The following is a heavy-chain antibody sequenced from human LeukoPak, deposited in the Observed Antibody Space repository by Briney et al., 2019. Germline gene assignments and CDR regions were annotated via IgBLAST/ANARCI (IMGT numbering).Heavy chain of an antibody. V-gene: IGHV4-59*01. J-gene: IGHJ4*02. CDR1: GGSISSYY. D-gene: IGHD6-13*01. CDR3: AVGIAAAGSLRASFDY. CDR2: IYYRGST. Sequence: PSETLSFTCTVSGGSISSYYWSWIRQPPGKGLEWIGYIYYRGSTNYNPSIKSRVTISVDTSKTPVSLKLSSVTAHDTNMYYCAVGIAAAGSLRASFDYWGQGTLVTVSS.